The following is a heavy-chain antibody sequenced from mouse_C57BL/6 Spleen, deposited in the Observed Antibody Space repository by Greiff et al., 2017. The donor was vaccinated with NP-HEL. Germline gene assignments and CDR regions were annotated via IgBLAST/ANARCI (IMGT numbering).Heavy chain of an antibody. D-gene: IGHD4-1*01. J-gene: IGHJ2*01. CDR1: GFTFSSYG. CDR2: ISSGGSYT. CDR3: ARLTGTDYFDY. Sequence: DVHLVESGGDLVKPGGSLKLSCAASGFTFSSYGMSWVRQTPDKRLEWVATISSGGSYTYYPDSVKGRFTISRDNAKNTLYLQMSSLKSEDTAMYYCARLTGTDYFDYWGQGTTLTVSS. V-gene: IGHV5-6*01.